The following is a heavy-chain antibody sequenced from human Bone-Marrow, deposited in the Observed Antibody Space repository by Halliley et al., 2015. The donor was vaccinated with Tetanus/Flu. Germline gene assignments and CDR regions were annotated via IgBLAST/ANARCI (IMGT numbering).Heavy chain of an antibody. Sequence: QLVQSGGGVVQPGKSLRLSCAASGFSFRTYGMHWVRQPPGKGLEWLAVVWSDGINKFYADSVTGRFTISRDNSKNTLDLQMDSLRGEDTAVYYWAKERGPYNDFDIGGQGTMVTVFS. CDR2: VWSDGINK. D-gene: IGHD2-2*02. CDR3: AKERGPYNDFDI. V-gene: IGHV3-33*06. CDR1: GFSFRTYG. J-gene: IGHJ3*02.